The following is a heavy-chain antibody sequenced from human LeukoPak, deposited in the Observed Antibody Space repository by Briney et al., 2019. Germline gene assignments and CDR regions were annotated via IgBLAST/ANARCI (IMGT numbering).Heavy chain of an antibody. CDR3: ARVRVQSSIAARPELQYYYTDV. J-gene: IGHJ6*03. CDR2: ISAYNGNT. D-gene: IGHD6-6*01. V-gene: IGHV1-18*01. Sequence: ASVKVSCKASGYTFTSYGISWVRQAPGQGLEWMGWISAYNGNTNYAQKLQGRVTMTTDTSTSTAYMELRSLRTEDTAVYYCARVRVQSSIAARPELQYYYTDVLGKGTTVTVSS. CDR1: GYTFTSYG.